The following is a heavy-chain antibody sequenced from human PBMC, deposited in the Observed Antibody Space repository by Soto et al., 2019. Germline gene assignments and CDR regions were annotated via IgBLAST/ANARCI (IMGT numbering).Heavy chain of an antibody. D-gene: IGHD2-21*02. J-gene: IGHJ6*02. Sequence: PSETLSLTCTVSGGSISSGGYYWSWIRQHPGKGLEWIGYIYYSKSTYYNPSLKSRVTISLDTSKNQFSLKLTSVTAADTAVYYCARDLWGYCGADCYPLDVWGQGTTVTVSS. CDR1: GGSISSGGYY. CDR3: ARDLWGYCGADCYPLDV. CDR2: IYYSKST. V-gene: IGHV4-31*03.